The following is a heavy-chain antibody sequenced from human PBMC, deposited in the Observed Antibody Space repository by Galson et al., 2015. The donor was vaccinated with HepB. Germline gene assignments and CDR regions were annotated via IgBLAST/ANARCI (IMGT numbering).Heavy chain of an antibody. D-gene: IGHD6-13*01. CDR2: INVGNGNT. CDR3: ARSGRFGVAAADHGLY. V-gene: IGHV1-3*01. Sequence: SVKVSCKASGYTFTMYAMHWVRQAPGQRPEWMGWINVGNGNTKYSQKFQGRVTITRDTSASTAYMELGSLKPEDTAVYYCARSGRFGVAAADHGLYWGQGTLVTVSS. J-gene: IGHJ4*02. CDR1: GYTFTMYA.